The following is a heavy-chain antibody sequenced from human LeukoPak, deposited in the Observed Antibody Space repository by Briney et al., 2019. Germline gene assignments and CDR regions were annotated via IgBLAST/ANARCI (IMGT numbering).Heavy chain of an antibody. CDR3: ARVVTTYLRGPYYFDY. Sequence: ASVKVSCKASGGTFSSYAISWVRQAPGQGLEWMGGIIPIFGTANYAQKFQGRVTITADKSTSTAYMELSSVTAADTAVYYCARVVTTYLRGPYYFDYWGQGTLVTVSS. D-gene: IGHD3-10*01. V-gene: IGHV1-69*06. CDR1: GGTFSSYA. J-gene: IGHJ4*02. CDR2: IIPIFGTA.